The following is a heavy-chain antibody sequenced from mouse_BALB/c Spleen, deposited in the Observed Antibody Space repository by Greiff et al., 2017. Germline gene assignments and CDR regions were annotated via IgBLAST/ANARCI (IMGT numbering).Heavy chain of an antibody. V-gene: IGHV1S81*02. CDR1: GYTFTSYY. CDR2: INPSNGGT. J-gene: IGHJ4*01. CDR3: TGAYYRYDAMDY. D-gene: IGHD2-14*01. Sequence: QVQLQQSGAELVKPGASVKLSCKASGYTFTSYYMYWVKQRPGQGLEWIGEINPSNGGTNFNETFKSKATLTVDKSSSTAYMQLSSLTSEDSAVYYCTGAYYRYDAMDYWGQGTSVTVSS.